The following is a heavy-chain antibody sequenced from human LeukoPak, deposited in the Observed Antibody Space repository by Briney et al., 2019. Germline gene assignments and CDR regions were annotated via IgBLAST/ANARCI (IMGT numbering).Heavy chain of an antibody. D-gene: IGHD5-18*01. CDR3: ATGASYGYLFDY. Sequence: GGSLRLSCAASGFTFDDYTMLWVRQAPGKGLEWVSLISWDGSNTYYADSMKGRFTISRDNSKNTLYLQMNSLRTKETAIYYFATGASYGYLFDYWGQGTLVTVSS. CDR2: ISWDGSNT. V-gene: IGHV3-43*01. CDR1: GFTFDDYT. J-gene: IGHJ4*02.